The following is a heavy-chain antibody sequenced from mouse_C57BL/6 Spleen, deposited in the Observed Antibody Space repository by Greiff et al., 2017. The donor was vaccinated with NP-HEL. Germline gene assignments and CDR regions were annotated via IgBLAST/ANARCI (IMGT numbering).Heavy chain of an antibody. J-gene: IGHJ3*01. Sequence: QVQLQQSGPELVKPGASVKLSCKASGYTFTSYDINWVKQRPGQGLEWIGWIYPRDGSTKYNEKFKGKATLTVDTSSSTAYMELHSLTSEDSAVYFCAREGNPGYYVWFAYWGQGTLVTVSA. V-gene: IGHV1-85*01. CDR3: AREGNPGYYVWFAY. CDR2: IYPRDGST. CDR1: GYTFTSYD. D-gene: IGHD2-3*01.